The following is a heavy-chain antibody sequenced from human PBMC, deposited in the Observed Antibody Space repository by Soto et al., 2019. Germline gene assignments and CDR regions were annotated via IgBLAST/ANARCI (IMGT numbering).Heavy chain of an antibody. Sequence: GGSLRLSCAASGFTFSSDSMNWVRQAPGKGLEWVSYISSSSSTIYYADSVKGRFTNSRDNAKNSLYLQMNSLRDEDTAVYYCARDNYYGSGSYLDSWGQGTLVTVSS. J-gene: IGHJ4*02. CDR1: GFTFSSDS. V-gene: IGHV3-48*02. CDR3: ARDNYYGSGSYLDS. D-gene: IGHD3-10*01. CDR2: ISSSSSTI.